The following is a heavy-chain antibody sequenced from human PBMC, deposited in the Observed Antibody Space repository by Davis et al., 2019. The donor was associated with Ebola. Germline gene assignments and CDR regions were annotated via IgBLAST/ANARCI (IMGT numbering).Heavy chain of an antibody. V-gene: IGHV4-59*08. CDR3: ARHLVATIETKFDY. CDR2: IYYSGST. CDR1: GGSISSYY. J-gene: IGHJ4*02. Sequence: MPGGSLRLSCTVSGGSISSYYWSWIRQPPGKGLEWIGYIYYSGSTNYNPSLKSRVTISVDTSKNQFSLKLSSVTAADTAVYYCARHLVATIETKFDYWGQGTLVTVSS. D-gene: IGHD5-24*01.